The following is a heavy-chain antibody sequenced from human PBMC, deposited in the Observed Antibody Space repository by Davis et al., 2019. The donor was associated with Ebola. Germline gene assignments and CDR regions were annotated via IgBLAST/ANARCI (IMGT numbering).Heavy chain of an antibody. J-gene: IGHJ4*02. Sequence: GGSLRLSCAASGFRSRDHHMDWVRQAPGKGLEWVSRIGNKDNTHIIEYAASVKGRFTISRDDSKNSLYLQMDSLKTEDTAVYYCARDKIGSYSFDSWGQGTPVTVSS. V-gene: IGHV3-72*01. D-gene: IGHD1-26*01. CDR3: ARDKIGSYSFDS. CDR2: IGNKDNTHII. CDR1: GFRSRDHH.